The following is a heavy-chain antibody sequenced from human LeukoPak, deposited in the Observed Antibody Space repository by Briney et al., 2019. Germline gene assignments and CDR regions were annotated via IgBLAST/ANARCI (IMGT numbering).Heavy chain of an antibody. D-gene: IGHD3-22*01. CDR3: ASLGYYYDSSGSY. CDR2: ISSSSSTI. V-gene: IGHV3-48*01. Sequence: GGSLRLSCAASGFTFSSYEMNWVRQAPGKGLEWVSYISSSSSTIYYADSVKGRFTISRDNAKNSLYLQMNSLRAEDTAVYYCASLGYYYDSSGSYWGQGTLVTVSS. CDR1: GFTFSSYE. J-gene: IGHJ4*02.